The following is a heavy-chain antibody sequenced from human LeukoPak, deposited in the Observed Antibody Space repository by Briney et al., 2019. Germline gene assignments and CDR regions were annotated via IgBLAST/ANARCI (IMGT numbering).Heavy chain of an antibody. CDR3: ARVRDYDGYYFDC. Sequence: GGSLRLSCAASGFTFSSYEMNWVRQAPGKGLEWVPYIGSSGTTIYYADSVKGRFTISRDNAKNSLSLQMNSLRAEDTAVYYCARVRDYDGYYFDCWGQGTLVTVSS. CDR2: IGSSGTTI. V-gene: IGHV3-48*03. J-gene: IGHJ4*02. D-gene: IGHD4-23*01. CDR1: GFTFSSYE.